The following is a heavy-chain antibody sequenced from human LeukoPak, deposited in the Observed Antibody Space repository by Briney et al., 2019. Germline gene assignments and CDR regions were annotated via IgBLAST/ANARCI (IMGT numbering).Heavy chain of an antibody. CDR1: GYTFTSYG. CDR2: ISAYNGNT. D-gene: IGHD3-22*01. J-gene: IGHJ4*02. V-gene: IGHV1-18*01. Sequence: GASVKVSCKASGYTFTSYGISWVRQAPGQGLEWMGWISAYNGNTNYAQKLQGRVTMTTDTSTSTAYMELRSLRSDDTAVYYCARDQEENYYDSSGYSPFDYWGQGTLVTVSS. CDR3: ARDQEENYYDSSGYSPFDY.